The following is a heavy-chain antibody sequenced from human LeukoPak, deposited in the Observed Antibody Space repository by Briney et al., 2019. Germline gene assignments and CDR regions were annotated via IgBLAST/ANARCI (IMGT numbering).Heavy chain of an antibody. D-gene: IGHD5-24*01. Sequence: GGSLRLSCAASGFRFSSYAMSWVRQAPGKGLEWVSAISGSGVSTYYADSVKGRFTVSRDNSKNTLYLQMSSLRAEDTAVYYCAKDLLETGWDYWGQGTLVTASS. CDR1: GFRFSSYA. CDR2: ISGSGVST. CDR3: AKDLLETGWDY. V-gene: IGHV3-23*01. J-gene: IGHJ4*02.